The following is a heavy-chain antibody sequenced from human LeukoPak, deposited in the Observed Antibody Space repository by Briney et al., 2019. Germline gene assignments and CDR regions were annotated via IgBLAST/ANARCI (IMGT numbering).Heavy chain of an antibody. CDR3: AKDILVYYGMDV. D-gene: IGHD2/OR15-2a*01. Sequence: QPGRSLGLSCAASGFTFDDYAMHWVRQAPGKGLEWVSGISWNSGSIGYADSVKGRFTISRDNAKNSLYLQMNSLRAEDTALYYCAKDILVYYGMDVWGQGTTVTVSS. V-gene: IGHV3-9*01. J-gene: IGHJ6*02. CDR2: ISWNSGSI. CDR1: GFTFDDYA.